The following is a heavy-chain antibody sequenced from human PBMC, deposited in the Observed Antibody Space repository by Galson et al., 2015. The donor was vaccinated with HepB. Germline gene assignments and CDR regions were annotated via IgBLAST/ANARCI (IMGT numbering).Heavy chain of an antibody. CDR3: ARGRGDIGGYYAFDY. J-gene: IGHJ4*02. CDR2: VSSSSIYK. D-gene: IGHD3-22*01. V-gene: IGHV3-21*06. CDR1: GFTFSTYS. Sequence: LRLSCAASGFTFSTYSLNWVRQAPGKGLEWVSVVSSSSIYKYYADSVKGRFTISRDNAKSSLYVQMNNLRVEDTAVYYCARGRGDIGGYYAFDYWGKGALVTVSS.